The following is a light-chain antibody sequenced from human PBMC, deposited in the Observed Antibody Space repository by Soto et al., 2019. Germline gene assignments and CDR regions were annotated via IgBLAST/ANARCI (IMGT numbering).Light chain of an antibody. Sequence: EIVLTQSPGTLSLSPGERATLSCRASQSVSSSYLAWYQQKPGQAPRLLIYGASNGATGIPARFSGTGSGTDFTLTISSLEPEDFAVYYCQQRYSWPLTFGGGTKVDIK. CDR1: QSVSSSY. J-gene: IGKJ4*01. V-gene: IGKV3D-20*02. CDR2: GAS. CDR3: QQRYSWPLT.